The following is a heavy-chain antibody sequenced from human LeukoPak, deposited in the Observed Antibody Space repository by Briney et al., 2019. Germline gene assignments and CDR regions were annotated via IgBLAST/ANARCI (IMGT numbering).Heavy chain of an antibody. CDR2: ISWNSGSI. D-gene: IGHD3-22*01. J-gene: IGHJ5*02. CDR3: AKGPKLLLRGGWFDP. V-gene: IGHV3-9*01. Sequence: PGRSLRLSCAASGFTFDDYAMHWVRQAPGKGLEWVSGISWNSGSIGYADSVKGRFTISRDNAKNSLYLQMNSLRAEDTALYYCAKGPKLLLRGGWFDPWGQGTLVTVSS. CDR1: GFTFDDYA.